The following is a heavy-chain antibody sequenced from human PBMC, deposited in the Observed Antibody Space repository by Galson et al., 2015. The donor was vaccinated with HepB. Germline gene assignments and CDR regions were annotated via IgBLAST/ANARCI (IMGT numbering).Heavy chain of an antibody. D-gene: IGHD3-16*01. J-gene: IGHJ5*02. CDR3: VKEGSWFGGDWFDP. CDR1: GFIFRHHA. V-gene: IGHV3-23*01. CDR2: INGRGPTR. Sequence: SLRLSCAGSGFIFRHHAMAWLRQAPGKGLEWVSGINGRGPTRSYSDAVKGRFSISRDNSKDTVFLQMDTLRAEDTAVYYCVKEGSWFGGDWFDPWGQGALVTVS.